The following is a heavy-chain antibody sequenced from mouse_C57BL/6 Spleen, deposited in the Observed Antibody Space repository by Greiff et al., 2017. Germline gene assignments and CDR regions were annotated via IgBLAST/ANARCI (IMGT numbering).Heavy chain of an antibody. J-gene: IGHJ3*01. CDR2: IDPEDGDT. CDR1: GFNIKDYY. D-gene: IGHD1-1*01. Sequence: VQLQQSGAELVRPGASVKLSCTASGFNIKDYYMHWVKQRPEQGLEWIGRIDPEDGDTEYAPKFQGKATMTADTSSNTAYLQLSSLTAEDTAVYYCTTNYGQAWFAYWGQGTLVTVSA. CDR3: TTNYGQAWFAY. V-gene: IGHV14-1*01.